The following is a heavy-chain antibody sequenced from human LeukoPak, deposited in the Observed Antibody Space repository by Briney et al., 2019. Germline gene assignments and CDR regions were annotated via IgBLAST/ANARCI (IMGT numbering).Heavy chain of an antibody. D-gene: IGHD4-11*01. J-gene: IGHJ6*02. CDR2: IYPSDSDT. V-gene: IGHV5-51*01. CDR1: GYNFVGYW. Sequence: KTGESLKISCKGSGYNFVGYWIGWVRQMPGRGLEWMGVIYPSDSDTRYNPSFQGQVTISADKSISTAYLQWSSLKASDTAIYYCARQAGPTTHGLFYSAMDVWGQGTTVTVS. CDR3: ARQAGPTTHGLFYSAMDV.